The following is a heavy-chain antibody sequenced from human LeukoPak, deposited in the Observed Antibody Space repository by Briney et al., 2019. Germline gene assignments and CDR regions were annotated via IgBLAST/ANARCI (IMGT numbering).Heavy chain of an antibody. CDR3: AKDRGYYDNSGYYSDFDY. J-gene: IGHJ4*02. V-gene: IGHV3-23*01. CDR2: ISYNGVSR. D-gene: IGHD3-22*01. Sequence: GGSLRLSCAASGFTFSNHAMSWVRQAPGKGLEWVSGISYNGVSRYYADSVKGRFTISRDKSKNTLYLQMDRLRAEDTAVYHCAKDRGYYDNSGYYSDFDYWGQGTLVTVSS. CDR1: GFTFSNHA.